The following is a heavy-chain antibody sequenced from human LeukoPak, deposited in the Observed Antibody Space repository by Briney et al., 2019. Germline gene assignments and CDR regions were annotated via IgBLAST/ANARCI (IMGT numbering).Heavy chain of an antibody. V-gene: IGHV3-66*01. Sequence: PGGSLRLSCAASGFTFSSYWMHWVRQGPGEGLEWVSVIYSDGSTFYADSVKGRFTISRDNSKNTLYLQMNSLRAEDTAVYYCARSSSGWLWGQGTLVTVSS. J-gene: IGHJ4*02. CDR2: IYSDGST. D-gene: IGHD6-19*01. CDR3: ARSSSGWL. CDR1: GFTFSSYW.